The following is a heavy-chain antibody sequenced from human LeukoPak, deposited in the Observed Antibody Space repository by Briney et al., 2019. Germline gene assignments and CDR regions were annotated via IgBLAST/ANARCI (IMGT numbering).Heavy chain of an antibody. J-gene: IGHJ4*02. V-gene: IGHV4-61*01. CDR1: GGSVSSGSYY. CDR3: ARAPYYYDSSGYYHFDY. Sequence: SETLSLTCTVSGGSVSSGSYYWSWIRQPPGKGLEWIGYIYYSGSTNYNPSLKSRVTISVDTSKNQSSLKLSSVTAADTAVYYCARAPYYYDSSGYYHFDYWGQGTLVTVSS. D-gene: IGHD3-22*01. CDR2: IYYSGST.